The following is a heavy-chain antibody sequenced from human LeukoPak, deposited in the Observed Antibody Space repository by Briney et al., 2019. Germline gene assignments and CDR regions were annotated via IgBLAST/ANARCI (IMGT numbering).Heavy chain of an antibody. CDR2: ISGSGGST. Sequence: GGSLRLSCAASGFTFSSYSMNWFRQAPGKGLEWVSDISGSGGSTYYADSVKGRFTISRDNSKNTMYLQMNSLRAEDTAVYYCAKRIQSAMAMGYWGQGTLVTVSS. CDR3: AKRIQSAMAMGY. CDR1: GFTFSSYS. J-gene: IGHJ4*02. V-gene: IGHV3-23*01. D-gene: IGHD5-18*01.